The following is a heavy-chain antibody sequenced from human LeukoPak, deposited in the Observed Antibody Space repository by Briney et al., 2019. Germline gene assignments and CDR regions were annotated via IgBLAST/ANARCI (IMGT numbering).Heavy chain of an antibody. J-gene: IGHJ4*02. CDR2: IYSSGST. V-gene: IGHV4-59*01. CDR3: ASQNYDFLTGYYRDY. CDR1: GGSISSYY. Sequence: PSETLSLTCTVSGGSISSYYWSWIRQPPGKGLEWIAYIYSSGSTTYNPSLKSRVTISVDASKNQFSLKLRSVTAADTAVYYCASQNYDFLTGYYRDYWGQGTLVTVSS. D-gene: IGHD3-9*01.